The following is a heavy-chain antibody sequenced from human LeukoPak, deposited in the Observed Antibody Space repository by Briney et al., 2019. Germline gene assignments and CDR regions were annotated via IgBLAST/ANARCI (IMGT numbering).Heavy chain of an antibody. CDR1: GSSVSNHW. D-gene: IGHD3-22*01. V-gene: IGHV4-4*07. CDR3: ARLYYYDSSGYGAFDI. J-gene: IGHJ3*02. Sequence: SETLSLTCTVSGSSVSNHWWIWIRQPAGKGLEWIGRISSRGYTNYNPSLKSRVTISVDTSKNQFSLKLSSVTAADTAVYYCARLYYYDSSGYGAFDIWGQGTMVTVSS. CDR2: ISSRGYT.